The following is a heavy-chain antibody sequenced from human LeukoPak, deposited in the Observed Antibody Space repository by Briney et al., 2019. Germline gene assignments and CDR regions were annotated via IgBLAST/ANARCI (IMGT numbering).Heavy chain of an antibody. Sequence: GGPLRLSCVASGFTFNIYGMSWVRQAPGRGLEWVSSVGCGDDIHYADSVKGRFTGSRDNAKNTVYLQMNSLRVDDTAIYFCAQDATPGNSIWDHFKSWGQGTLVTVSS. V-gene: IGHV3-23*01. CDR1: GFTFNIYG. J-gene: IGHJ4*02. CDR2: VGCGDDI. D-gene: IGHD1-7*01. CDR3: AQDATPGNSIWDHFKS.